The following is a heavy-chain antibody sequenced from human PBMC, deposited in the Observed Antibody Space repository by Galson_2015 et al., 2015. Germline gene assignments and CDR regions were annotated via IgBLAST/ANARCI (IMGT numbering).Heavy chain of an antibody. V-gene: IGHV3-53*01. J-gene: IGHJ6*03. CDR3: ARGGSTSTYYYYYMDV. CDR2: IYTGGST. Sequence: SLRLSCAASGFTVSSTYMSWVRRAPGKGLEWVSFIYTGGSTYYADSVKGRFTISRDKSKNTLYLQMNSLRADDTAVYYCARGGSTSTYYYYYMDVWGKGTTVTVSS. CDR1: GFTVSSTY. D-gene: IGHD2/OR15-2a*01.